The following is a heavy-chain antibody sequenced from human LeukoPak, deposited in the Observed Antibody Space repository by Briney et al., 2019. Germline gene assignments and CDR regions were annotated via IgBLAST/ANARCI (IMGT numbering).Heavy chain of an antibody. V-gene: IGHV3-30*02. CDR2: IRYDGSNK. D-gene: IGHD7-27*01. CDR1: GFTFSSYG. CDR3: AEDLSGDLDAFDI. Sequence: GGSLRLSCAASGFTFSSYGMHWVRQAPGKGLEWVAFIRYDGSNKYYADSVKGRFTISRDNSKNTLYLQMNSLRAEDTAVYYCAEDLSGDLDAFDIWGQGTMVTVSS. J-gene: IGHJ3*02.